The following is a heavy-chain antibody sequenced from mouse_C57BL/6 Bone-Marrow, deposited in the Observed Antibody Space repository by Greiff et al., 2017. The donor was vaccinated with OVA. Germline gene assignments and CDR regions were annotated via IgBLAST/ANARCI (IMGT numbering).Heavy chain of an antibody. D-gene: IGHD1-1*01. J-gene: IGHJ3*01. CDR3: VRPDYYGSSWFAY. CDR2: IRSKSNNYAT. CDR1: GFSFNTYA. V-gene: IGHV10-1*01. Sequence: EVQLVESGGGLVQPKGSLKLSCAASGFSFNTYAMNWVRQAPGTGLEWVARIRSKSNNYATYYADSVKDRFTISRDDSESMLYLQMNNLKTEDTAMYYCVRPDYYGSSWFAYWGQGTLVTVSA.